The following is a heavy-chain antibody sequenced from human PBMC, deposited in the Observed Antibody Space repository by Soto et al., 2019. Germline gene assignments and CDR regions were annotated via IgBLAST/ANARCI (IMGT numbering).Heavy chain of an antibody. CDR2: IIPIFGTA. Sequence: QVQLVQSGAEVKKPGSSVKVSCKASGGTFSSYAISWVRQAPGQGLEWMGGIIPIFGTANYAQKFQGRVTITADECTSTAYIEMSSLRSEDTAVYYCARAKLGYSYCYRNWYFDLWCRGTLVTVSS. V-gene: IGHV1-69*12. CDR3: ARAKLGYSYCYRNWYFDL. J-gene: IGHJ2*01. CDR1: GGTFSSYA. D-gene: IGHD5-18*01.